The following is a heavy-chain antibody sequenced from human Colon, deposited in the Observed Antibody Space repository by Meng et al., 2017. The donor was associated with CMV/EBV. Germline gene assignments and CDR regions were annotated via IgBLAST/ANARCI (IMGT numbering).Heavy chain of an antibody. Sequence: GGSLRLSCAASGFTFSRFGMHWVRQAPGKGLEWVTLISSDGSHQYYADSVKGRFTISRDNAKNSSSLHMNSLRAEDTAIYYCARGGSRSYFFDNWGQGTLVTVSS. J-gene: IGHJ4*02. D-gene: IGHD1-26*01. CDR3: ARGGSRSYFFDN. V-gene: IGHV3-33*01. CDR2: ISSDGSHQ. CDR1: GFTFSRFG.